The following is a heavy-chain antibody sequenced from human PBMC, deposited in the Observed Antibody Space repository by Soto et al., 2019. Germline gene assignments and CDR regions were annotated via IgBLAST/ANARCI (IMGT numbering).Heavy chain of an antibody. J-gene: IGHJ4*02. CDR1: GGSISRYY. V-gene: IGHV4-59*01. D-gene: IGHD3-10*01. Sequence: SETLSLTCAVSGGSISRYYWSWVRQPPGKGLEWIGNIFYSGRSNYNPSLKSRVTISVDTSKNQFSLKLSSVTAADTAVYYCARAMVRGIITLDYWGQGTLVTVSS. CDR2: IFYSGRS. CDR3: ARAMVRGIITLDY.